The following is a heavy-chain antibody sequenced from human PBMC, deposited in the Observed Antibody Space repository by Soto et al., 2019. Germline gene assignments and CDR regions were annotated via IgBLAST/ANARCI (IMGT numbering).Heavy chain of an antibody. Sequence: TSVKVSCKASGDSYTSYDINWVRQATGQGLEWMGWMNPNSGNTGYAQKFQGRVTMTRNTSISTAYMELSSLRSEDTAVYYCAREQQLVLGYYYYYGMDVWGQGTTVTVSS. CDR1: GDSYTSYD. CDR3: AREQQLVLGYYYYYGMDV. CDR2: MNPNSGNT. J-gene: IGHJ6*02. V-gene: IGHV1-8*01. D-gene: IGHD6-13*01.